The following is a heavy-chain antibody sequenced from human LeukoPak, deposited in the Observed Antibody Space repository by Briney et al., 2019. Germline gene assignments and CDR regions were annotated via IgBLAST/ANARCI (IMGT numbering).Heavy chain of an antibody. J-gene: IGHJ4*02. Sequence: GRSLRLSCAASGFTFDDYAMHWVRQAPGKGLEWVSGISWNSGSIGYADSVKGRFTISRDNAKNSLYRQMNSLRAEDMALYYCAKDIGGSGYNYFDYWGQGTLVTVSS. V-gene: IGHV3-9*03. CDR1: GFTFDDYA. CDR3: AKDIGGSGYNYFDY. CDR2: ISWNSGSI. D-gene: IGHD3-22*01.